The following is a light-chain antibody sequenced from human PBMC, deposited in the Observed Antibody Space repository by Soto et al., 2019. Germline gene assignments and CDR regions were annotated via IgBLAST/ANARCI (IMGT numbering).Light chain of an antibody. Sequence: EIVLTQSPGTLSLSPGERATLSCRASQSVSSSYLAWYQQKPGQAPRLLIYVASSRATGIPDRFSGSGSGIYFTLTISKLEPEDFAVYYCQQYGSSSVTFGPGTKVDIK. CDR2: VAS. CDR3: QQYGSSSVT. CDR1: QSVSSSY. V-gene: IGKV3-20*01. J-gene: IGKJ3*01.